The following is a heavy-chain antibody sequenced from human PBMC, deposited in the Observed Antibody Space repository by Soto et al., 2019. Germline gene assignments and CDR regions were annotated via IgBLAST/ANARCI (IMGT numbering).Heavy chain of an antibody. Sequence: QITLKESGPTLVKPTQTLTLTCTFSGFSLNTGGLGVGWIRQPPGKALEWLALIYWDGDKRYSPSLQSTLSNTKDTCKNQVGLTMTNMAPVDTATYYCVHSGCGGDCLRSYSTHYYYGMDVWGQGNTVTVSS. CDR2: IYWDGDK. D-gene: IGHD2-21*02. CDR1: GFSLNTGGLG. V-gene: IGHV2-5*02. CDR3: VHSGCGGDCLRSYSTHYYYGMDV. J-gene: IGHJ6*02.